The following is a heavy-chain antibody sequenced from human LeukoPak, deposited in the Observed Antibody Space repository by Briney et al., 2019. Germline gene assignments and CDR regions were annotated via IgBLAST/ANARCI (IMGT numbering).Heavy chain of an antibody. V-gene: IGHV3-30*04. CDR1: GFTFSSYA. D-gene: IGHD3-22*01. J-gene: IGHJ4*02. CDR3: AKEIFSPYYYDSSGYPLDY. CDR2: ISYDGSNK. Sequence: GGSLRLSCAASGFTFSSYAMHWVRQAPGKGLEWVAVISYDGSNKYYADSVKGRFTISRDNSKNTLYLQMNSLRAEDAAVYYCAKEIFSPYYYDSSGYPLDYWGQGTLVTVSS.